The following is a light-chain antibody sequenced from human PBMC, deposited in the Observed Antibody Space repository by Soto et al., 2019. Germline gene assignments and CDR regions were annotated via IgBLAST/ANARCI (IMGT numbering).Light chain of an antibody. J-gene: IGKJ2*01. CDR2: GAS. Sequence: EIVLTQSPGALSLSPGERASLSCRASQRVIRSYFAWYQQKPGQAPRLLIYGASSRATGSPDRFSGSGSGTDFSLTISRLEPEDSAVYYCHQFGSSPYTFGQGTKLEI. V-gene: IGKV3-20*01. CDR3: HQFGSSPYT. CDR1: QRVIRSY.